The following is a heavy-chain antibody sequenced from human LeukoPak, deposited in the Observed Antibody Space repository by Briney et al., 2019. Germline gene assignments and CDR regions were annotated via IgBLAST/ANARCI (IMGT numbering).Heavy chain of an antibody. CDR1: GFTFSSYE. Sequence: GGSLRLSCSTSGFTFSSYEMNWVRQAPGKGLEWVSFMSSSGTTISYADSVKGRFTISRDNAKNSLYLQMNSLRAEDTAVYYCARDPKQQLRTGSTFDYWGQGTLVTVSS. J-gene: IGHJ4*02. V-gene: IGHV3-48*03. D-gene: IGHD6-13*01. CDR3: ARDPKQQLRTGSTFDY. CDR2: MSSSGTTI.